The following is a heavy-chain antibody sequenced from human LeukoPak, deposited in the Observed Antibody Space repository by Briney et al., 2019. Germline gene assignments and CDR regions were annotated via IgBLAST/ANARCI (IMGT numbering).Heavy chain of an antibody. Sequence: SETLSLNCTVSGGSINSDYWSWIRQPPGKGLEWIGYIYYTGSTNYNPSLKSRVTISVDTSKNQFSLKLSSVTAADTAVYYCARGGVTFDYWGQGTLVTVSS. CDR3: ARGGVTFDY. J-gene: IGHJ4*02. CDR2: IYYTGST. V-gene: IGHV4-59*01. CDR1: GGSINSDY. D-gene: IGHD2-21*02.